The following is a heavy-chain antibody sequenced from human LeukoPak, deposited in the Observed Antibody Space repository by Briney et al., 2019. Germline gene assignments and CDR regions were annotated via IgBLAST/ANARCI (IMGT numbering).Heavy chain of an antibody. J-gene: IGHJ4*02. CDR3: AKDLYYYDSSGFQYFDY. V-gene: IGHV3-30*02. Sequence: GGSLRLSCAASGFTFSSYGMHWVRQAPGKGLEWVAFIRYDGSNKYYADSVKGRFTISRDNSKNTLYLQMNSLRAEDTAVYYCAKDLYYYDSSGFQYFDYWGQGTLVTVSS. D-gene: IGHD3-22*01. CDR1: GFTFSSYG. CDR2: IRYDGSNK.